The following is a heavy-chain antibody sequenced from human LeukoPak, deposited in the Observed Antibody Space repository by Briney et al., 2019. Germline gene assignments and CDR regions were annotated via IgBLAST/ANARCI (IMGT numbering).Heavy chain of an antibody. CDR3: ARGGASDI. Sequence: GGSLRLSCAASGFTFSSYAMSWVRQAPGTGLEWVSVIYSGGSTYYADSVKGRFTISRDNSKNTLYLQMNSLRAEDTAVYYCARGGASDIWGQGTMVTVSS. V-gene: IGHV3-53*01. J-gene: IGHJ3*02. CDR1: GFTFSSYA. CDR2: IYSGGST.